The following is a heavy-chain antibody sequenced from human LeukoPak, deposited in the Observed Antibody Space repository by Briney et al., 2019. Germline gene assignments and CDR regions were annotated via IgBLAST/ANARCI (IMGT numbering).Heavy chain of an antibody. Sequence: SETLSLTCAVSGHSISSGYYWGWIRQPPGKGLEWIGSISHSGTSYYNPSLNSRVTISVETSKNQVSLKMISVTAADTAVYYCARPITMTTVRDPFDIWSQGTKVTVSS. V-gene: IGHV4-38-2*01. CDR1: GHSISSGYY. J-gene: IGHJ3*02. CDR2: ISHSGTS. D-gene: IGHD4-17*01. CDR3: ARPITMTTVRDPFDI.